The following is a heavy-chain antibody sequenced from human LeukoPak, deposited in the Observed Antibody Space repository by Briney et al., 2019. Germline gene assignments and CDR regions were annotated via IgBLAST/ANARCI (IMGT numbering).Heavy chain of an antibody. V-gene: IGHV3-64*01. Sequence: PGGSLRLSCAASGFTFSSYAMHWVRQAPGKGLEYVSAISSNGGSTYYANSVKGRFTISRDNSKNTLYLQMGSLRAEDMAVYYCARDGPFYGSGSYRGYYYYMDVWGKGTTVTVSS. CDR2: ISSNGGST. J-gene: IGHJ6*03. D-gene: IGHD3-10*01. CDR3: ARDGPFYGSGSYRGYYYYMDV. CDR1: GFTFSSYA.